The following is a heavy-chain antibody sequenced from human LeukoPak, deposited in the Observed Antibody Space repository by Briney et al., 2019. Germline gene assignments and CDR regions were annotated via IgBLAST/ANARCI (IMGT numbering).Heavy chain of an antibody. CDR1: GFTFYKFV. D-gene: IGHD3-3*01. CDR2: ISGSGGRT. J-gene: IGHJ4*02. CDR3: ARDFKFYDFWSGYYTAYYFGY. V-gene: IGHV3-23*01. Sequence: GGSLRLSCAASGFTFYKFVMTWVRQAPGSGLEWVSSISGSGGRTYYADSVKGRITISRDNSENTLYLQMNSLRAEDTAVYYCARDFKFYDFWSGYYTAYYFGYWGQGTLVTVSS.